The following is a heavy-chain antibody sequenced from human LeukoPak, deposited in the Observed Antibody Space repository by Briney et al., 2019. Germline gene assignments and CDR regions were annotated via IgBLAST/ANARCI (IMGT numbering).Heavy chain of an antibody. CDR1: GYSFTSYW. D-gene: IGHD6-19*01. V-gene: IGHV5-51*01. J-gene: IGHJ4*02. CDR2: IYPGDSDT. CDR3: ARLRDSGWYPGHFDY. Sequence: GESLKISCKGSGYSFTSYWIGWVRQMPGKGLEWMGIIYPGDSDTRYSPSFQGQVTISADKSISTAYLQWSSLKASDTATYYCARLRDSGWYPGHFDYWGQGTLVTVSS.